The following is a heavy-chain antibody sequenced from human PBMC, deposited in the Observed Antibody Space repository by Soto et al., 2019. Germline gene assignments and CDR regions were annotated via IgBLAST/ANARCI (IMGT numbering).Heavy chain of an antibody. J-gene: IGHJ4*02. CDR2: ISGSGGST. Sequence: GGSLRLSCTASGFKFSSYAMSWVRQAPGKGLEWVSAISGSGGSTYYADPVKGRFTISRDNSKNTLYLQMNSLRAEDTAVYYCAKSPPLEWFQNLDYWGQGTLVTVSS. D-gene: IGHD3-3*01. CDR1: GFKFSSYA. V-gene: IGHV3-23*01. CDR3: AKSPPLEWFQNLDY.